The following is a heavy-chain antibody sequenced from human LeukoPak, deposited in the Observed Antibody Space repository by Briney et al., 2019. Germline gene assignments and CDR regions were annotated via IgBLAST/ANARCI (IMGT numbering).Heavy chain of an antibody. CDR3: ATRSSTLAAARCFDD. V-gene: IGHV4-34*01. Sequence: SETLSLTCAVHGESFSAYFWSWIRQVPGKGLEWIGEIDHRGSSNYNPPLESRATISVDTSKNHFSLSLTSVTAADTAVYYCATRSSTLAAARCFDDWGQGTVVTVSS. J-gene: IGHJ4*03. CDR1: GESFSAYF. CDR2: IDHRGSS. D-gene: IGHD6-6*01.